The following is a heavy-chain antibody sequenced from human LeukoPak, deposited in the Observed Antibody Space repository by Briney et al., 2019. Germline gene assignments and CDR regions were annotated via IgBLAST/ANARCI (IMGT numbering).Heavy chain of an antibody. CDR1: GFTFSSYW. CDR3: ARYPGSGSYLPSYNWFDP. CDR2: IKQDGSEK. J-gene: IGHJ5*02. D-gene: IGHD3-10*01. V-gene: IGHV3-7*01. Sequence: GGSLRLSCAASGFTFSSYWMSWVRQAPGKGLEWVTNIKQDGSEKYYVDSVKGRFTISRDNAKNSLYLQMNSLRAEDTAVYYCARYPGSGSYLPSYNWFDPWGQGTLVTVSS.